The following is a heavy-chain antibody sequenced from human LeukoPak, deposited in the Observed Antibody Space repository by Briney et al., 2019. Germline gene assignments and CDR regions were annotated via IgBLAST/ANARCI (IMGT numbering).Heavy chain of an antibody. J-gene: IGHJ4*01. V-gene: IGHV4-39*07. CDR2: IYYSGRT. CDR3: ASSGNYYGDY. Sequence: PSETLSLTCTVSGVSISSSNYYWGWIRQPPGKGLEWIGSIYYSGRTHYNPSLESRVTISVDTSKNQLSLRLSSVTAADTAVYYCASSGNYYGDYWGHGTLVTVSS. D-gene: IGHD1-26*01. CDR1: GVSISSSNYY.